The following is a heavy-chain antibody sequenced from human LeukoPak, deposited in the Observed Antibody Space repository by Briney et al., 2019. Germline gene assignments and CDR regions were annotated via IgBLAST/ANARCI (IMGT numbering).Heavy chain of an antibody. D-gene: IGHD3-3*01. V-gene: IGHV1-18*01. J-gene: IGHJ4*02. CDR2: ISAYNGNT. Sequence: ASVKVSCKASGYTFTSYGISWVRQAPGLGLEWMGWISAYNGNTNYAQKLQGRVTMTTDTSTSTAYMELRSLRSDDTAVYYCATKRTLTIFGVVTPFDYWGQGTLVTVSS. CDR3: ATKRTLTIFGVVTPFDY. CDR1: GYTFTSYG.